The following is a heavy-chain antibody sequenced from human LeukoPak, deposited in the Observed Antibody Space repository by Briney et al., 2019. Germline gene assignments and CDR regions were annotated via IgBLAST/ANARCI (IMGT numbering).Heavy chain of an antibody. CDR1: GYTFTGYY. Sequence: ASVKVSCKASGYTFTGYYMHWVRQAPGRGLEWMGWINPNSGATKYAQKFQGRVTMTRDTSISKAYMEVSRLRFDDTAVYYCARDGGWYQLLWWFDPWGQGTLVTVSS. J-gene: IGHJ5*02. V-gene: IGHV1-2*02. CDR3: ARDGGWYQLLWWFDP. D-gene: IGHD2-2*01. CDR2: INPNSGAT.